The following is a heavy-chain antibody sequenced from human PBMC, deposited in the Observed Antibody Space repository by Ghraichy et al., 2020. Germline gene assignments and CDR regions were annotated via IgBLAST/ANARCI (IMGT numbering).Heavy chain of an antibody. Sequence: TLVKPTQTLTLTCTFSGFSLSTGGEGVGWIRQPPGKALEWLALIYRGGDQRYNGALKSRLTISEVAYKNQVVLTMTNMGPVDTATYFCAHRRYYDSSGYDYWGQGTVVTVAS. CDR2: IYRGGDQ. D-gene: IGHD3-22*01. CDR1: GFSLSTGGEG. J-gene: IGHJ4*02. CDR3: AHRRYYDSSGYDY. V-gene: IGHV2-5*02.